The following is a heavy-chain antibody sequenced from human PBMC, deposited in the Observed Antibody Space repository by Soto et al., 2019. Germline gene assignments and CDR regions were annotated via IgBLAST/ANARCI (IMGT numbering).Heavy chain of an antibody. CDR2: INSDGSST. CDR3: ARVGYYYGSESYYYYMDV. Sequence: GGSLRLSCAASGFTFSSYWMHWVRQAPGKGLVWVSRINSDGSSTSYADSVKGRFTISRDNAKNTLYLQMNSLRAEDTAVYYCARVGYYYGSESYYYYMDVWGKGTTVTVSS. J-gene: IGHJ6*03. CDR1: GFTFSSYW. D-gene: IGHD3-10*01. V-gene: IGHV3-74*01.